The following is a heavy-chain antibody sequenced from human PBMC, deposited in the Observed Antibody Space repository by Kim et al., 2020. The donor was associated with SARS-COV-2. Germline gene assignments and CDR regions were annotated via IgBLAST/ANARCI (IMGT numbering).Heavy chain of an antibody. CDR3: ARVPQAVAGFYYYFYGMGV. D-gene: IGHD6-19*01. CDR2: IYYSGST. Sequence: SETLSLTCTVSGGSISSGDYYWSWIRQPPGKGLEWIGYIYYSGSTYYNPSLKSRVTISVDTSKNQFSLKLSSVTAADTAVYYCARVPQAVAGFYYYFYGMGVWGEGAPVSVS. J-gene: IGHJ6*02. V-gene: IGHV4-30-4*01. CDR1: GGSISSGDYY.